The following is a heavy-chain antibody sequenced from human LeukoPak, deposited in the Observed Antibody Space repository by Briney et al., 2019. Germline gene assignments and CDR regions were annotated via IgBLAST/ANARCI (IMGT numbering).Heavy chain of an antibody. J-gene: IGHJ4*02. Sequence: KSSETLSLTCTVSGGSISLYYWSWIRQPPGKGLEWIGYFYDTRSPKYNPSLERRVTISVDMSRNQFSLNLTSVTAADTAVYYCAGGWGSLTYWGQGTLATVSS. CDR2: FYDTRSP. V-gene: IGHV4-59*01. D-gene: IGHD3-16*01. CDR1: GGSISLYY. CDR3: AGGWGSLTY.